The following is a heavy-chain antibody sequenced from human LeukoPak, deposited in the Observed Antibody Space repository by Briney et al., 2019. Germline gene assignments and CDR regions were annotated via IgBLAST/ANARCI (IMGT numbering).Heavy chain of an antibody. CDR1: GYTFTSYY. CDR2: INPSGGST. Sequence: GVSVKVSCKASGYTFTSYYMHWVRQAPGQGLEWMGIINPSGGSTSYAQKFQGRVTMTRDMSTSTVYMELSSLRSEDTAVYYCASEYSSSSGLDYWGQGTLVTVSS. CDR3: ASEYSSSSGLDY. V-gene: IGHV1-46*01. J-gene: IGHJ4*02. D-gene: IGHD6-6*01.